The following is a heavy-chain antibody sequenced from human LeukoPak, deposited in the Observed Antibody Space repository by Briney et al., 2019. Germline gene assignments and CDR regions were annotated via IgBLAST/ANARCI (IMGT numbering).Heavy chain of an antibody. CDR3: ARGHRGFDY. CDR1: GGSLSSSSYY. Sequence: SETLSHTCTVSGGSLSSSSYYGGWIRQPPGKGLEWIGSIYYSGSTYYNPSLKSRVTISVDTSKNQFSLKLSSVTTPHTAVYYCARGHRGFDYWGQGTLVTVSS. D-gene: IGHD1-26*01. V-gene: IGHV4-39*01. J-gene: IGHJ4*02. CDR2: IYYSGST.